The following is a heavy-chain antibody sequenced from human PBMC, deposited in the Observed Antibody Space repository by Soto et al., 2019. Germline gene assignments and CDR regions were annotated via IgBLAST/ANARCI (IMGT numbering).Heavy chain of an antibody. Sequence: QVQLVQSGAEVKKPGSSVRVSCKASGDTFTFYSINWVRQAPXXXXGWMGRINPILSMSNYAQRFQGRVTMTADKSTSTAYMELSSLRSEDTAMYYCASSYGSGYRAFDYWGQGALVTVSS. V-gene: IGHV1-69*02. CDR3: ASSYGSGYRAFDY. J-gene: IGHJ4*02. CDR1: GDTFTFYS. CDR2: INPILSMS. D-gene: IGHD3-10*01.